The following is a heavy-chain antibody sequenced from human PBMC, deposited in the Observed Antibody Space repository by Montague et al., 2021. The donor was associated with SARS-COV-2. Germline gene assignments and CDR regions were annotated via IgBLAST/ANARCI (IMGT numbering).Heavy chain of an antibody. CDR1: GGSISTYY. J-gene: IGHJ4*02. D-gene: IGHD2-15*01. CDR2: IYYSGST. V-gene: IGHV4-59*01. CDR3: ASPGGYCTGGSCYYVY. Sequence: SETLSLTCSVSGGSISTYYWNWIRQPPGEGPEWIGYIYYSGSTNYNPSLKSRVTISIDTSKNQFSLELSSVTAADMAVYYCASPGGYCTGGSCYYVYWGQGTLVTVSS.